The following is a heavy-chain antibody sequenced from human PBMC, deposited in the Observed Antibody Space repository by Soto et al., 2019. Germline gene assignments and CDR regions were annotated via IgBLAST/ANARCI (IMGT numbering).Heavy chain of an antibody. CDR2: ISGDGGTT. D-gene: IGHD3-9*01. Sequence: EVQLVESGGDLVQRGGSLRLSCAASGFPFSSYWMHWVRHPPGKGLDWVARISGDGGTTYYADSVTGLFTVSRDNAKNPLSLQISGLRAEDTAVYYGAREYYGLLTGYYTDYWGQGTLVSVSS. CDR3: AREYYGLLTGYYTDY. V-gene: IGHV3-74*01. J-gene: IGHJ4*02. CDR1: GFPFSSYW.